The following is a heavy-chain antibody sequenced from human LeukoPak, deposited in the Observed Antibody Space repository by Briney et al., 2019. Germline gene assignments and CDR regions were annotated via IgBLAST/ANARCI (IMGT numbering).Heavy chain of an antibody. J-gene: IGHJ5*02. D-gene: IGHD2-15*01. CDR1: GFTFSTYS. V-gene: IGHV3-21*01. CDR2: ISGSSDNI. Sequence: GGSLRLSCVASGFTFSTYSMTWVRQAPGRGLGWVSSISGSSDNIVYADSVKGRFTLSRDNAKKSLYLQMNSLRAEDTAVYYCVACTGGSCLPKWFDPWGQGILVAVAS. CDR3: VACTGGSCLPKWFDP.